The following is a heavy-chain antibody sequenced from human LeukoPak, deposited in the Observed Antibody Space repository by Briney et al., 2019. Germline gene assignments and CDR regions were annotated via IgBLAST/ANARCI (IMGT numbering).Heavy chain of an antibody. V-gene: IGHV4-4*07. CDR1: GGSISSHY. Sequence: ASETLSLTCTVSGGSISSHYWSWIRQPAGKGLEWIGRIYTSGSTNYNPSLKSRVTMSVDTSKNQFSLKLSSVTAADTAVYYCASTYSSGWYIDYWGQGTLVTVSS. CDR2: IYTSGST. J-gene: IGHJ4*02. CDR3: ASTYSSGWYIDY. D-gene: IGHD6-19*01.